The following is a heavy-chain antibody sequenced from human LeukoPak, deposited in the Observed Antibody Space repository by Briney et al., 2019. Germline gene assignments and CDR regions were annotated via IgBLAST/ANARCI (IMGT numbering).Heavy chain of an antibody. CDR1: GSSISTNY. D-gene: IGHD4-11*01. Sequence: PSETLSLTCTVSGSSISTNYWSWIRQPPGKGLEYIGYINYSGSTNYNPSLKSRVTISVDTSKNQFSLKLSSVTAADTAVYYCASLNSNAGYYYYYMDVWGKGTTVTVSS. V-gene: IGHV4-59*12. CDR2: INYSGST. J-gene: IGHJ6*03. CDR3: ASLNSNAGYYYYYMDV.